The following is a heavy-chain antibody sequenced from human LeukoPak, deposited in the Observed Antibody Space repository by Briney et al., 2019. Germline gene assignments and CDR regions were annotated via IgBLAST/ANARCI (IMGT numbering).Heavy chain of an antibody. CDR3: ARLRYYGMDV. V-gene: IGHV3-74*01. J-gene: IGHJ6*02. CDR1: GFIFSSFW. Sequence: GGSLRLSCAASGFIFSSFWMHWVRQVPGKGLVWVSHINSDGRKTDYADSVRGRFTISRDNAKNTLYLQMNRLAVEDTAVYYCARLRYYGMDVWGQGTTVTVSS. CDR2: INSDGRKT.